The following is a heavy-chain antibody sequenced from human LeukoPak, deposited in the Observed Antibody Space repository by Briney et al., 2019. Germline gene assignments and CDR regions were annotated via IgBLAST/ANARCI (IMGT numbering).Heavy chain of an antibody. CDR3: ARDYNPDSYYGFWSGYYWLYYYGMDV. Sequence: GGSLRLSCAASGFTFSSYWMTWVRQAPGKGLEWVANIKEDGSEKYFVDSVKGRFTISRDNAKNSLYLQMNSLRAEDTAVYYCARDYNPDSYYGFWSGYYWLYYYGMDVWGQGTTVTVSS. CDR1: GFTFSSYW. V-gene: IGHV3-7*03. CDR2: IKEDGSEK. J-gene: IGHJ6*02. D-gene: IGHD3-3*01.